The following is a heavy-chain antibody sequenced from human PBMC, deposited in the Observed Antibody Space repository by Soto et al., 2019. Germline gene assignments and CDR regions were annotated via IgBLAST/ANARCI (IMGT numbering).Heavy chain of an antibody. CDR2: MNPGSGKT. CDR3: ARMASAGTLNWFDP. V-gene: IGHV1-8*02. D-gene: IGHD6-13*01. CDR1: GYTFTSYG. Sequence: GASVKVSCKASGYTFTSYGISWVRQAPGQGLEWMGWMNPGSGKTGYANKFQGRVTMTRDASTGTAHLELSSLTSEDTAVYYCARMASAGTLNWFDPWGQGTLVTVSS. J-gene: IGHJ5*02.